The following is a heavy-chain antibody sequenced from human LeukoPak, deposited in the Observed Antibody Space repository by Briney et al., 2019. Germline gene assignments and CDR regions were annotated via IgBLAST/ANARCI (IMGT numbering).Heavy chain of an antibody. CDR3: ARDLHYAFDI. CDR2: IYSSDTT. CDR1: GFTFSGYA. V-gene: IGHV3-48*02. Sequence: PGGSLRLSCAASGFTFSGYAMNWVRQAPGKGLEWVSHIYSSDTTYADSVKGRFTTSRDNAKNSLYLQMNSLRDEDTAVYYCARDLHYAFDIWGQGTMVTASS. J-gene: IGHJ3*02. D-gene: IGHD3-10*01.